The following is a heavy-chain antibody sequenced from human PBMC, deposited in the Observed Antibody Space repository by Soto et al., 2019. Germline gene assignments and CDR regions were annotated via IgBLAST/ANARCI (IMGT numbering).Heavy chain of an antibody. CDR2: IWYDGSNK. V-gene: IGHV3-33*01. CDR3: ARAREYDFWSGYIDY. CDR1: GFTFSSYG. J-gene: IGHJ4*02. Sequence: LRLSCAASGFTFSSYGMHWVRQAPGKGLEWVAVIWYDGSNKYYADSVKGRFTISRDNSKNTLYLQMNSLRAEDTAVYYCARAREYDFWSGYIDYWGQGTLVTVSS. D-gene: IGHD3-3*01.